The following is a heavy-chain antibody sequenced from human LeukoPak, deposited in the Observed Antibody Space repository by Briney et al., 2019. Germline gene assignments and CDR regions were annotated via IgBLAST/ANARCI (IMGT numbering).Heavy chain of an antibody. CDR3: AKGSGSYSPDWDY. V-gene: IGHV3-23*01. Sequence: GGSLRPSCAASGFAFSDSFMNWVRQAPGKGLEWVSAISGSGGSTYYADSVKGRFTISRDNSKNTLYLQMNSLRAEDTAVYYCAKGSGSYSPDWDYWGQGTLVTVSS. J-gene: IGHJ4*02. D-gene: IGHD1-26*01. CDR1: GFAFSDSF. CDR2: ISGSGGST.